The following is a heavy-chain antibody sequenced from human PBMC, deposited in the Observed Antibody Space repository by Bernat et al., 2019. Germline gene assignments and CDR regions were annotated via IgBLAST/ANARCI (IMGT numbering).Heavy chain of an antibody. CDR3: ARVGVTAGAGLFGY. Sequence: EVQLVESGGGLVQPGGSLRLSCAASGFTFSAYWMNWVRQAPGTGLEWVANIKDDGSEKYYVDSVKGRFTISRDNAKNSLYLQMSSLRAEDTAVYYCARVGVTAGAGLFGYWGQGALLTVSS. D-gene: IGHD2-21*02. CDR2: IKDDGSEK. J-gene: IGHJ4*02. CDR1: GFTFSAYW. V-gene: IGHV3-7*03.